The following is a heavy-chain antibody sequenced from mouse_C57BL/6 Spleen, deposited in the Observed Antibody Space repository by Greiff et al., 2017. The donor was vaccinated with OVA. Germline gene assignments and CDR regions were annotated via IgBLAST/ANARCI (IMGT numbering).Heavy chain of an antibody. CDR2: ISSGSSTI. CDR1: GFTFSDYG. J-gene: IGHJ2*01. Sequence: VQLQQSGGGLVKPGGSLKLSCAASGFTFSDYGMHWVRQAPEKGLEWVAYISSGSSTIYYADTVKGRFTISRDNAKNTLFLQMTSLRSEDTAMYYCAREGTLFDDWGKGTTLTVSS. V-gene: IGHV5-17*01. D-gene: IGHD3-3*01. CDR3: AREGTLFDD.